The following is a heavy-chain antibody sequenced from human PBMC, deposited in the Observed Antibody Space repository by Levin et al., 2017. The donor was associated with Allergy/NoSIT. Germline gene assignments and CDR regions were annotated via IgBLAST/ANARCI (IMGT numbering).Heavy chain of an antibody. Sequence: SVKVSCKASGGTFSSYAISWVRQAPGQGLEWMGGIIPIFGTANYAQKFQGRVTITADKSTSTAYMELSSLRSEDTAVYYCARNSMAANWFDPWGQGTLVTVSS. J-gene: IGHJ5*02. CDR3: ARNSMAANWFDP. CDR1: GGTFSSYA. D-gene: IGHD2/OR15-2a*01. CDR2: IIPIFGTA. V-gene: IGHV1-69*06.